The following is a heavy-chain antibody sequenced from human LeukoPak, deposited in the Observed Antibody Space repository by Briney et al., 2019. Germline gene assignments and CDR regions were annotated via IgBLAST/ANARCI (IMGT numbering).Heavy chain of an antibody. D-gene: IGHD3-3*01. J-gene: IGHJ5*02. Sequence: ASVKVSCKASGYTFTSYYMHWVRQAHGQGLEWMGIINPSGGSTSYAQKFQGRVTMTRDTSTSTVYMELSSLRSEDTAVYYCARAPYYDFWSGPMAKTRFDPWGQGTLVTVSS. CDR1: GYTFTSYY. V-gene: IGHV1-46*01. CDR3: ARAPYYDFWSGPMAKTRFDP. CDR2: INPSGGST.